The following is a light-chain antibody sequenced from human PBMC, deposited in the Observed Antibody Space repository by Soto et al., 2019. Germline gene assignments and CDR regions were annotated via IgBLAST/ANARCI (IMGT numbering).Light chain of an antibody. J-gene: IGLJ7*01. CDR3: SSYTTSSTLV. CDR1: SSDVGAYNY. Sequence: QSALTQPVSVSGSPGQSIAISCTGTSSDVGAYNYVSWYQQHPGKAPKLMIYEVSNRPSGVSYRFSGSKSGNTASLTISGLQDEDDADYYCSSYTTSSTLVFGGGTQLTVL. V-gene: IGLV2-14*01. CDR2: EVS.